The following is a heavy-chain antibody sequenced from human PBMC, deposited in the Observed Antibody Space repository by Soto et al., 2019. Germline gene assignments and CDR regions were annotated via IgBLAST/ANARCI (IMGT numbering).Heavy chain of an antibody. CDR2: INPATGAA. CDR3: ARGGGVGVAGSAAFDM. CDR1: GYPVTAYY. Sequence: QLHLVHSGAVVKKPGASVTVSCSASGYPVTAYYMHWVRQAPGRGLEWMGGINPATGAAKYTQTCQGRVTMTRDTSTSKVFMELSGLKSADTAVFYCARGGGVGVAGSAAFDMWGQGTVVTVSS. J-gene: IGHJ3*02. D-gene: IGHD3-3*01. V-gene: IGHV1-2*02.